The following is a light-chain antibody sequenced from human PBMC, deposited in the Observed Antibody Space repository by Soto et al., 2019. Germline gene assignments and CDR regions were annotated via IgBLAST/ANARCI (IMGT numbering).Light chain of an antibody. CDR3: SSYTGSSAWV. J-gene: IGLJ3*02. V-gene: IGLV2-14*01. CDR1: SSDVGGHNY. CDR2: EVT. Sequence: QSVLTQPASVSGSPGQSITISCTGTSSDVGGHNYVSWYQQHPGKAPKLIICEVTNRPSGVSNRFSGSKSGNTASLTISGLQADDEADYYCSSYTGSSAWVFGGGTKVTVL.